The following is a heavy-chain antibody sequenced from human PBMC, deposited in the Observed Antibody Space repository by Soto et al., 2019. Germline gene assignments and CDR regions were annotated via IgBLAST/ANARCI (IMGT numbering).Heavy chain of an antibody. J-gene: IGHJ4*02. CDR3: ARAIYFDY. V-gene: IGHV4-59*01. CDR2: IYYTGTT. CDR1: GGSIRSYY. Sequence: SETLSLTCTVSGGSIRSYYWSWIRQPPGKGLEWIGYIYYTGTTNYNPSLKSRVTISVDTSKNQVSLKLNSVTAAGTAMYYCARAIYFDYWGQGTLVTVSS.